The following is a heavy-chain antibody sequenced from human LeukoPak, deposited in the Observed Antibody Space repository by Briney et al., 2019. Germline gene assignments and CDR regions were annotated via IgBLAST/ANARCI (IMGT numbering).Heavy chain of an antibody. J-gene: IGHJ6*02. CDR1: GYTFTSYG. CDR3: ARASGYYYYYYYGMDV. D-gene: IGHD3-10*01. CDR2: MNPNSGNT. V-gene: IGHV1-8*01. Sequence: GASVKVSCKASGYTFTSYGINWVRQATGQGLEWMGWMNPNSGNTGYAQKFQGRVTMTRNTSISTAYMELSSLRSEDTAVYYCARASGYYYYYYYGMDVWGQGTTVTVSS.